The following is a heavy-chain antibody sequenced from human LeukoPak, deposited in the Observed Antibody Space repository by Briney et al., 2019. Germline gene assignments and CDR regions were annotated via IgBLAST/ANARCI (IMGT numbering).Heavy chain of an antibody. CDR1: GFTFSDYT. V-gene: IGHV3-21*01. J-gene: IGHJ4*02. CDR2: ISTSSTYT. Sequence: GGSLRLSCAASGFTFSDYTMNWVRQAPGKGLEWVSSISTSSTYTYYADSVKGRFTISRDNAKNSLCLQMNSLSAEDTAVYYCARATCFGGSCDYYFDYWGQGTLVTVSS. D-gene: IGHD2-15*01. CDR3: ARATCFGGSCDYYFDY.